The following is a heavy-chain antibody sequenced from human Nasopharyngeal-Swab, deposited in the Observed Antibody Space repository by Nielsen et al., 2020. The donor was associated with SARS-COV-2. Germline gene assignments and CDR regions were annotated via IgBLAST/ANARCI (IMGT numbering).Heavy chain of an antibody. CDR2: ISPSNVNT. J-gene: IGHJ6*03. D-gene: IGHD2-2*01. V-gene: IGHV1-18*04. Sequence: ASVKVSCKAPGYTFTVTDISCVRQAPGQGLECMLSISPSNVNTKFAQTFQGRVTMTTDTSTRTAYMELRSLTSDDTAVYYCATERSGVVPGPLGIGPWYIYYYMDVWGKGTTVTVSS. CDR1: GYTFTVTD. CDR3: ATERSGVVPGPLGIGPWYIYYYMDV.